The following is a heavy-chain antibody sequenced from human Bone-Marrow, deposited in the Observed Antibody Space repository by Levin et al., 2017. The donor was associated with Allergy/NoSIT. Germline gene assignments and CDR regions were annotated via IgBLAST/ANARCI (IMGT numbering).Heavy chain of an antibody. Sequence: LSLTCAASGFSFSNHVMNWVRQAPGKGLEWVSGVSDNGARTYYADSVKGRFTISRDNSKNTLYLHMNSLRVEDTAIYYCAKDQKATVLVVYALLRNSMDVWGKGTTVTVS. D-gene: IGHD2-8*02. CDR2: VSDNGART. V-gene: IGHV3-23*01. CDR3: AKDQKATVLVVYALLRNSMDV. J-gene: IGHJ6*03. CDR1: GFSFSNHV.